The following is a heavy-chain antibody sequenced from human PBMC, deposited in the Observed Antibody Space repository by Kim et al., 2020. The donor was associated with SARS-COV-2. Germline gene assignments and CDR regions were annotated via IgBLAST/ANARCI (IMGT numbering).Heavy chain of an antibody. D-gene: IGHD1-26*01. CDR3: AKGGAWQTTVSQDYFDF. J-gene: IGHJ4*02. CDR2: VSVIVGKT. CDR1: GFTFDTYA. V-gene: IGHV3-23*01. Sequence: GGSLRLSCAASGFTFDTYAMSWVRQAPGKGLEWVSSVSVIVGKTFYADSVKGRFTISRDNSKNTVYLQMSRLGAEDTAKYYCAKGGAWQTTVSQDYFDFWGQGILVTVSS.